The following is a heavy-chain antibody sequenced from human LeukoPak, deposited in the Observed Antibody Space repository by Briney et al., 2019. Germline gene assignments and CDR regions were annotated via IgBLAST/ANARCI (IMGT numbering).Heavy chain of an antibody. D-gene: IGHD3-22*01. J-gene: IGHJ4*02. CDR3: ARPPRYDSSGYYAY. CDR2: IYPGDSDT. V-gene: IGHV5-51*01. Sequence: GESLKISCKGSGYTFTSYWIGWVRQMPGKGLEWMGSIYPGDSDTRYSPSFQGQVTISADRSINTAYLQWSSLKASDIAIYYCARPPRYDSSGYYAYWGQGTLVTVSS. CDR1: GYTFTSYW.